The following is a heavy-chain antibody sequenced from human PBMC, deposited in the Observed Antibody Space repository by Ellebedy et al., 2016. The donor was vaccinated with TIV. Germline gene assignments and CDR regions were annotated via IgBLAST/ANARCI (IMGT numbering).Heavy chain of an antibody. V-gene: IGHV4-38-2*02. CDR1: GYSISSGYY. CDR2: IYHSGST. J-gene: IGHJ6*03. Sequence: SETLSLTCTVSGYSISSGYYWGWIRQPPGKGLEWIGSIYHSGSTYYNPSLKSRVTISVATSTNQFSLKLSSVTAADTAVYYCARAPGCSGGSCYQPYYYYYMDVWGKGTTVTVSS. CDR3: ARAPGCSGGSCYQPYYYYYMDV. D-gene: IGHD2-15*01.